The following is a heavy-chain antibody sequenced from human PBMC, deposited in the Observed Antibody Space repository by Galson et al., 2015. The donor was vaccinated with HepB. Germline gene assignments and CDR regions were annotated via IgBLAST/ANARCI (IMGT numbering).Heavy chain of an antibody. D-gene: IGHD6-19*01. CDR2: ISSSSSYI. J-gene: IGHJ5*02. CDR1: GFTFSSYS. CDR3: ARDRTSYSSGWYVEALANWFDP. V-gene: IGHV3-21*01. Sequence: SLRLSCAASGFTFSSYSMNWVRQAPGKGLEWVSSISSSSSYIYYADSVKGRFTISRDNAKNSLYLQMNSLRAEDTAVYYCARDRTSYSSGWYVEALANWFDPWGQGTLVTVSS.